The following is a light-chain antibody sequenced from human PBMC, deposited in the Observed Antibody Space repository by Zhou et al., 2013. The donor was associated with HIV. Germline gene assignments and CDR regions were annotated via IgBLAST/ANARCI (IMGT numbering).Light chain of an antibody. Sequence: EVVMTQSPASLSVSPGQRVTLSCRASETITSDLAWYQLKPGQAPRLLIYGASTRASDVPGRFSGSGSGTEFTLTISNVEAEDFARYFCQQYNQWPQSFGRGTKLEIK. CDR1: ETITSD. J-gene: IGKJ2*03. V-gene: IGKV3-15*01. CDR2: GAS. CDR3: QQYNQWPQS.